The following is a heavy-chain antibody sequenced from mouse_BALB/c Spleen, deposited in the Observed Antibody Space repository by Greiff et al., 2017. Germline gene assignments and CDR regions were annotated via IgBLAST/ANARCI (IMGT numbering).Heavy chain of an antibody. CDR3: ARGGDYRYDGGYAMDY. CDR2: ISSGSSTI. Sequence: EVHLVESGGGLVQPGGSRKLSCAASGFTFSSFGMHWVRQAPEKGLEWVAYISSGSSTIYYADTVKGRFTISRDNPKNTLFLQMTSLRSEDTAMYYCARGGDYRYDGGYAMDYWGQGTSVTVSS. V-gene: IGHV5-17*02. J-gene: IGHJ4*01. CDR1: GFTFSSFG. D-gene: IGHD2-14*01.